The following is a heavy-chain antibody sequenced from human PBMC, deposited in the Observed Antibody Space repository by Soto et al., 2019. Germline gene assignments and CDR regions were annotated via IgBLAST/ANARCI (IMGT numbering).Heavy chain of an antibody. CDR1: GGSISSGDYY. J-gene: IGHJ5*02. CDR2: IYYSGST. D-gene: IGHD1-7*01. V-gene: IGHV4-30-4*01. CDR3: ARDEKVTGTTLSWFDP. Sequence: SETLSLTCTVSGGSISSGDYYWSWIRQPPGKGLEWIGYIYYSGSTYYNPSLKSRVTISVDTSKNQFSLKLSSVTAADTAVYYCARDEKVTGTTLSWFDPWGQGTLVTVSS.